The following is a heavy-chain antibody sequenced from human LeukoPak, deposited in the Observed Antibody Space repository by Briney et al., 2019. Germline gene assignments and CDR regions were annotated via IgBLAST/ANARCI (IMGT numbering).Heavy chain of an antibody. Sequence: SETLSLTCAVYGGSFSGYYWSWIRQPPGKGLEWIGEIYHSGSTNYNPSLKSRVTISVDTSKNQFSLKLSSVTAADTAVYYCARCYYDISGYLTPWGQGTLVTVSS. J-gene: IGHJ5*02. CDR3: ARCYYDISGYLTP. CDR2: IYHSGST. D-gene: IGHD3-22*01. CDR1: GGSFSGYY. V-gene: IGHV4-34*01.